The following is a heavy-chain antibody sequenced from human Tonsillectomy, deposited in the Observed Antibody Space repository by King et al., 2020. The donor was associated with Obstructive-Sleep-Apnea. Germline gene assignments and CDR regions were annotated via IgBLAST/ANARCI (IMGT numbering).Heavy chain of an antibody. CDR3: ARELARYFDPPFDY. V-gene: IGHV3-7*03. Sequence: VQLVESGGGLVQPGGSLRLSCAASGFTFSSYWISGVRQAPGKGLEWVASINQDGSEKFHVASVKGRSTISRDNAKNSVFLQLNSLRADDTAVYYCARELARYFDPPFDYWGQGTLVTVSS. J-gene: IGHJ4*02. D-gene: IGHD3-9*01. CDR1: GFTFSSYW. CDR2: INQDGSEK.